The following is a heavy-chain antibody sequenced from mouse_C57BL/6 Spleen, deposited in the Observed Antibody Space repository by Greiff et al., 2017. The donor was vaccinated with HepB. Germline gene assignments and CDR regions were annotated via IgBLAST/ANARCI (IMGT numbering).Heavy chain of an antibody. D-gene: IGHD4-1*02. CDR2: IRNKANGYTT. J-gene: IGHJ1*03. CDR1: GFTFTDYY. V-gene: IGHV7-3*01. CDR3: ARSTGWYFDV. Sequence: LVESGGGLVQPGGSLSLSCAASGFTFTDYYMSWVRQPPGKALEWLGFIRNKANGYTTEFSASVKGRFTISRDNSQSILYLQMNALRAEDSATYYCARSTGWYFDVWGTGTTVTVSS.